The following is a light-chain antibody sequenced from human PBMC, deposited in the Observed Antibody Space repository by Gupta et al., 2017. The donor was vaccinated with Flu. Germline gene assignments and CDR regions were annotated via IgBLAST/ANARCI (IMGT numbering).Light chain of an antibody. CDR2: DVS. V-gene: IGLV2-14*03. CDR1: SSDVGGYEY. CDR3: SSYSRSSTLIL. Sequence: GTSSDVGGYEYVSWFQQHPGKVPKLMIYDVSIRPSGISNRFSGSKSGNTASLTISGLQPEDEADYYCSSYSRSSTLILFGGGTKLTVL. J-gene: IGLJ2*01.